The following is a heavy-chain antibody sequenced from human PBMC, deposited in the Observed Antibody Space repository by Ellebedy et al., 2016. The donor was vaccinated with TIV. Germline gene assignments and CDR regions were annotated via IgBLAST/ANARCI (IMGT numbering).Heavy chain of an antibody. V-gene: IGHV1-18*01. Sequence: ASVKVSXXASGYTFTSYGISWVRQAPGQGLEWMGWISAYNGNTNYAQKLQGRVTMTTDTSTSTAYMELRSLRSDDTAVYYCARVDYDVLTGYYYFDYWGHGTLVTVSS. CDR3: ARVDYDVLTGYYYFDY. CDR1: GYTFTSYG. CDR2: ISAYNGNT. J-gene: IGHJ4*01. D-gene: IGHD3-9*01.